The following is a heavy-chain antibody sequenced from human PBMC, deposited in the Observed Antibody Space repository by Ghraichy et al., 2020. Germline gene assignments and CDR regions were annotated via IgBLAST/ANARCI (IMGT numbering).Heavy chain of an antibody. Sequence: GGSLRLSCAASGFTFSSYSMNWVRQAPGKGLEWVSSISSSSSYIYYADSVKGRFTISRDNAKNSLYLQMNSLRAEDTAVYYCARAETYCSSTSGYPSALDYWGQGTLVTVSS. CDR3: ARAETYCSSTSGYPSALDY. CDR2: ISSSSSYI. J-gene: IGHJ4*02. CDR1: GFTFSSYS. V-gene: IGHV3-21*01. D-gene: IGHD2-2*01.